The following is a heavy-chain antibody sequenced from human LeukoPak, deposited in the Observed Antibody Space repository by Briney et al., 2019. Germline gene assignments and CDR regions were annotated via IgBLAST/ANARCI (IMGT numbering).Heavy chain of an antibody. D-gene: IGHD3-22*01. CDR3: ARPNITSYYDSRGYDAFDV. CDR1: GYRFNAYW. J-gene: IGHJ3*01. CDR2: IYPDDSDT. Sequence: GESLKISCKGSGYRFNAYWIAWVRQMLGKGLEWMGIIYPDDSDTRYSPSFQGQVTISADKSVRTAYLQWSSQKASDTAMYYCARPNITSYYDSRGYDAFDVWGQGTMVTVSS. V-gene: IGHV5-51*01.